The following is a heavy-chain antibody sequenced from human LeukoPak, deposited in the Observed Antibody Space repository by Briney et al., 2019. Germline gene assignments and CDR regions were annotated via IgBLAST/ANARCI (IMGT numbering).Heavy chain of an antibody. D-gene: IGHD4-17*01. CDR2: ISYDGSNK. CDR3: ARFSATVTSYSPLDY. V-gene: IGHV3-30-3*01. J-gene: IGHJ4*02. Sequence: PGRSLRLSYAASGFTFSSYAMHWVCQAPDKGLEWVAVISYDGSNKYYADSVKGRFTISRDNSKNTLYLQMNSLRAEDTAVYYCARFSATVTSYSPLDYWGQGTLVTVSS. CDR1: GFTFSSYA.